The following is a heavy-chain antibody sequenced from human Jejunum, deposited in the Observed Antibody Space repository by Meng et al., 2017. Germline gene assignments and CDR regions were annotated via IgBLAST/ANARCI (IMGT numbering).Heavy chain of an antibody. Sequence: GESLKISCAASGFNFNNYAMHWVRQAPGKGLEYISAISASGRNTFYADSMKGRFTISRDNSKNTLYLQVDSLRPEDTALYYCARNWFDPWGQGTLVTVSS. V-gene: IGHV3-64*02. CDR2: ISASGRNT. CDR1: GFNFNNYA. CDR3: ARNWFDP. J-gene: IGHJ5*02.